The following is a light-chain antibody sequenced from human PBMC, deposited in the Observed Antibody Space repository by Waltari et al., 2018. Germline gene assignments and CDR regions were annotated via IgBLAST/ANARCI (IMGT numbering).Light chain of an antibody. CDR3: SSYTSDTTHVV. V-gene: IGLV2-23*02. CDR2: VVT. J-gene: IGLJ2*01. CDR1: STVIVSLCL. Sequence: QSALTQPASVSGSPGQSITIPCTGTSTVIVSLCLVSLDQHHPGRAPTPIIYVVTTPPPVTSDRFFGSKSGNTASLTISGLLAEDEADYYCSSYTSDTTHVVFGGGTKLTVL.